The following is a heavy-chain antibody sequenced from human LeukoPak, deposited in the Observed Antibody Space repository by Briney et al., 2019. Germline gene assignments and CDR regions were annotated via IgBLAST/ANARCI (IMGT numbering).Heavy chain of an antibody. D-gene: IGHD2-15*01. V-gene: IGHV4-59*01. CDR1: GGSISSYY. CDR3: ARDGHCSGGSCYSEVGFDY. CDR2: IYYSGST. J-gene: IGHJ4*02. Sequence: SETLSLTCTVSGGSISSYYWSWIRQPPGKGLEWIGYIYYSGSTNYNPSLKSRVTISVDTSKNQFSLKLSSVTAADTAVYYCARDGHCSGGSCYSEVGFDYWGQGTLVTVSS.